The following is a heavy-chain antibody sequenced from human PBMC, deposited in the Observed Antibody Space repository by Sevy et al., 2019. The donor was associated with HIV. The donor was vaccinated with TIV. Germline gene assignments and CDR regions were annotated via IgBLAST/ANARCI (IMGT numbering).Heavy chain of an antibody. CDR3: NRDRTPAFVIYNSYYYYMDI. V-gene: IGHV3-15*01. CDR2: IKSQSDGGTI. Sequence: GGSLRLSCAASGFPFTYAWMSWVRQVPGKGLEWLGHIKSQSDGGTIEYAAPVQGRFTISRDDSKNMFFLQMNSLKTEDTGMYYCNRDRTPAFVIYNSYYYYMDIWGKGTTVTVSS. CDR1: GFPFTYAW. D-gene: IGHD3-3*02. J-gene: IGHJ6*03.